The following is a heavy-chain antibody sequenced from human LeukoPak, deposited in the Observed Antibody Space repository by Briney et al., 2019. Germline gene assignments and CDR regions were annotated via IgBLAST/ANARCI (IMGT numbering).Heavy chain of an antibody. CDR1: GYTFTGYY. V-gene: IGHV1-2*02. CDR3: ARGPYYHDSRGYYNY. D-gene: IGHD3-22*01. CDR2: INPNSGGA. J-gene: IGHJ4*02. Sequence: ASVKVSCKASGYTFTGYYMHWVRQAPGQGLEWMGWINPNSGGANYAQKFQGRVTTTRDTSISTAYMELSRLRSDDTAVYYCARGPYYHDSRGYYNYWGQGTLVTVSS.